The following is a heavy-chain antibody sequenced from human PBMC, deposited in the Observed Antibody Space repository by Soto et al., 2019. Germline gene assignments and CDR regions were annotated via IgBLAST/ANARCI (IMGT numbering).Heavy chain of an antibody. CDR1: GYTFTTYN. CDR2: MNPNSGNT. J-gene: IGHJ4*02. Sequence: QVQLVPSGAEIKKPGASVRVSCKASGYTFTTYNINWVRQATGQGLEWMGWMNPNSGNTDYAQKFQDRITLTRDTSITTAYMELSSLRSDDTAVYFCVRYGVAATYWGQGTLVTVSS. V-gene: IGHV1-8*01. CDR3: VRYGVAATY. D-gene: IGHD2-21*02.